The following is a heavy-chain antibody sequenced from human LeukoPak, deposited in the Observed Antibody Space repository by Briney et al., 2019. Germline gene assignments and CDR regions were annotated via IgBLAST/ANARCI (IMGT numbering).Heavy chain of an antibody. Sequence: SETLSLTCAVYGESFSGYYWSWIRQPPGKGLEWIGEINHSGSTNYNPSLKSRVTISVDTSKNQFSLKLSSVTAADTAVYYCARLAAAAGTWYYYMDVWGKGTTVTVSS. V-gene: IGHV4-34*01. CDR3: ARLAAAAGTWYYYMDV. J-gene: IGHJ6*03. CDR1: GESFSGYY. D-gene: IGHD6-13*01. CDR2: INHSGST.